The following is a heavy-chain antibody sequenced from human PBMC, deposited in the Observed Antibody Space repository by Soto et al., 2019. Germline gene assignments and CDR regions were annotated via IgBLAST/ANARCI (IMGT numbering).Heavy chain of an antibody. CDR2: INESGEY. D-gene: IGHD6-19*01. CDR1: GGSMSRSYW. CDR3: ARVGSGWYAPLDS. J-gene: IGHJ4*02. V-gene: IGHV4-4*02. Sequence: QVQLQESGPGLVKPSGTLSLTCAVSGGSMSRSYWWTWLRQSPGKGVEWLGEINESGEYNYAPSLRSRVTMSVDKSKHHFSVMLPSVPAADTAIYYCARVGSGWYAPLDSWGQGTLVTVSS.